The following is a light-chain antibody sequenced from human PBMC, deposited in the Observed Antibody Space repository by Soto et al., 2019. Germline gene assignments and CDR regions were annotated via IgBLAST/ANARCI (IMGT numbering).Light chain of an antibody. J-gene: IGKJ2*01. V-gene: IGKV3-11*01. CDR3: QQRSNWPPYT. Sequence: EIVLTQSPATLSLSPWERATLSCRASQSVSSYLAWYQQKPGQAPRLLIYDASNRATGIPARFSGSGSATDFTLSISSIEPEDFAVYYCQQRSNWPPYTFGQVTKLEIK. CDR2: DAS. CDR1: QSVSSY.